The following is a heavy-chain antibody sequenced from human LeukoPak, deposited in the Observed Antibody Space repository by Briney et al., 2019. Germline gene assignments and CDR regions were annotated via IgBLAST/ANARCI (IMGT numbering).Heavy chain of an antibody. V-gene: IGHV3-21*04. CDR2: ISGSSSYI. CDR1: GFTFSSYT. J-gene: IGHJ4*02. Sequence: GGSLRLSCAASGFTFSSYTMKWVRQAPGKGLEWVSSISGSSSYIYYADSVKGRFTISRDNAKNSLYLQMHSLRSEDTAVYYCATVKRGSREEALVYWGQGTLVTVSS. CDR3: ATVKRGSREEALVY. D-gene: IGHD2-15*01.